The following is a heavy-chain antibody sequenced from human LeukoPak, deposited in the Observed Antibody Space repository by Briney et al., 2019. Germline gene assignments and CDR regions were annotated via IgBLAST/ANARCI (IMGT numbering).Heavy chain of an antibody. CDR3: ARVSSGSFDY. CDR1: GGSISSSSYY. Sequence: SETLSLTCTVSGGSISSSSYYWGWIRQPPGKGLEWIGSIYYSGSTYYNPSLKSRVTISVDTSKNQFSLKLSSVTAADTAVYYCARVSSGSFDYWGQGTLVTVSS. V-gene: IGHV4-39*01. D-gene: IGHD3-10*01. CDR2: IYYSGST. J-gene: IGHJ4*02.